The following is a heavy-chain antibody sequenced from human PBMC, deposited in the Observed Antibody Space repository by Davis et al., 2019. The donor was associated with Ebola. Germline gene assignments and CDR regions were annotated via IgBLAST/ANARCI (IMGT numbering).Heavy chain of an antibody. CDR1: RYTFTGSY. V-gene: IGHV1-69*13. CDR2: IIPIFGTA. CDR3: ARDSAYYYGMDV. J-gene: IGHJ6*02. Sequence: SVTVSCMASRYTFTGSYPYWLRQASGLGLEWTGGIIPIFGTANYAQKFQGRVTITADESTSTAYMELSSLRSEDTAVYYCARDSAYYYGMDVWGQGTTVTVSS.